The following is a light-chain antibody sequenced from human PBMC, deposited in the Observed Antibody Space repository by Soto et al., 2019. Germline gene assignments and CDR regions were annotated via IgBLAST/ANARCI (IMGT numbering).Light chain of an antibody. V-gene: IGLV2-14*01. CDR1: SSDVGAYNY. CDR3: SSFTSTNTLVV. CDR2: EVG. Sequence: QSALTQPASVSGSPGQSITISCTGTSSDVGAYNYVSWYQHHPSKAPKLMIYEVGNRPSGVSNRFSGSKSGNTASLTISGLQAEDEADYYCSSFTSTNTLVVFGGGTKLTVL. J-gene: IGLJ2*01.